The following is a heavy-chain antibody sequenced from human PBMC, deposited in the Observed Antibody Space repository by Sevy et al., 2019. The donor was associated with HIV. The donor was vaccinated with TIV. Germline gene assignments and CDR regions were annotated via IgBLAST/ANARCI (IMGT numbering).Heavy chain of an antibody. Sequence: GGSLRLSYAASGFTFSSYEMTWVRQTPGKGLEWVSSISSSGTTIYYGDSVESRFTISRDNPKNSLYLQMNSLRAEDTAVYYCARKGGAYDIGFDPWGQGTLVTVSS. CDR1: GFTFSSYE. V-gene: IGHV3-48*03. D-gene: IGHD3-22*01. CDR3: ARKGGAYDIGFDP. CDR2: ISSSGTTI. J-gene: IGHJ5*02.